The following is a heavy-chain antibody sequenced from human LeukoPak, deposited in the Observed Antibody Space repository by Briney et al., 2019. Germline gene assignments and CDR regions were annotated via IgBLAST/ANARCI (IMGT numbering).Heavy chain of an antibody. CDR2: ISGSGGST. D-gene: IGHD3-22*01. CDR1: GFTFSSYA. Sequence: GGSLRLSCAASGFTFSSYAMSWVRQAPGKWLEWVSAISGSGGSTYYADSVKGRFTISRDNSKNTLYLQMNSLRAEDTAVYYCAKFDSYSSGYYFGYWGQGTLVTVSS. V-gene: IGHV3-23*01. CDR3: AKFDSYSSGYYFGY. J-gene: IGHJ4*02.